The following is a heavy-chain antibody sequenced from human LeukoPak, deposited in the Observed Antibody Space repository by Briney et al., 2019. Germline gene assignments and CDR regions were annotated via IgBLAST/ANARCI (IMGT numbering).Heavy chain of an antibody. D-gene: IGHD2-2*01. V-gene: IGHV3-30*04. CDR2: ISYDGSNK. CDR3: ASQQIVVVLFDY. Sequence: GGSLRLSCAASGFTFSSYAMHWVRQAPGKGLEGVAVISYDGSNKYYADSVKGRFTISRDNSKNTLYLQMNSLRAEDTAVYYCASQQIVVVLFDYWGQGTLVTVSS. J-gene: IGHJ4*02. CDR1: GFTFSSYA.